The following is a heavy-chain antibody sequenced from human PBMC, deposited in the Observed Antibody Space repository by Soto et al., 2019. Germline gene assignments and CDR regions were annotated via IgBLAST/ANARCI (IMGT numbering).Heavy chain of an antibody. CDR2: ISYDGSNK. Sequence: VGSLRLSCAASGFTFSSYGMHLVRQAPGKGLEWVAVISYDGSNKYYADSVKGRFTISRDNSKNTLYLQMNSLRAEDTAVYYCAKDHGSGWYPYYFDYWGQGTLVTVSS. CDR3: AKDHGSGWYPYYFDY. D-gene: IGHD6-19*01. J-gene: IGHJ4*02. V-gene: IGHV3-30*18. CDR1: GFTFSSYG.